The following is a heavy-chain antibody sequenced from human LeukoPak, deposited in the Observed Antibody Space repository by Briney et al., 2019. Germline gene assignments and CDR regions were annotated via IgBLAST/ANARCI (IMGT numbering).Heavy chain of an antibody. D-gene: IGHD3-10*01. CDR3: STNYGSGYYYYMDV. Sequence: PGGSLRLSCAASGFTFSSYAMHWVRQAPGKGLEWVALISYDGSNKYYADSVKGRFTISRDNSKNTLYLQMNSLRAEDTAVYYCSTNYGSGYYYYMDVWGKGTTVTISS. J-gene: IGHJ6*03. V-gene: IGHV3-30*03. CDR2: ISYDGSNK. CDR1: GFTFSSYA.